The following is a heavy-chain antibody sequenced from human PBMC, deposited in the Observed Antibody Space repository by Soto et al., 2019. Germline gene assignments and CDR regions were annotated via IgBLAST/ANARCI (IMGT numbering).Heavy chain of an antibody. Sequence: GGSLRLSCAASGFTFSSYAMSWVRQAPGKGLEWVSAISGSGGSTYYADSVKGRFTISRDNSKNTLYLQMNSLRAEDTAVYYCAEGGFGITDYYYYGMDVWGQGTTVTVSS. J-gene: IGHJ6*02. CDR3: AEGGFGITDYYYYGMDV. D-gene: IGHD3-10*01. V-gene: IGHV3-23*01. CDR1: GFTFSSYA. CDR2: ISGSGGST.